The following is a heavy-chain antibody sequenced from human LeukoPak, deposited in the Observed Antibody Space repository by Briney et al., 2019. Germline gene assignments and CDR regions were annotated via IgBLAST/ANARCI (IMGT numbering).Heavy chain of an antibody. Sequence: PSETLSLTCTVSGGSISSSTYYWGWIRQPPGKGLEWIGSIYYSGSTYYYPSLKSRVTISVDTSKNQFSLSSVTAADTAVYYCARHSRGPAAGPAFDYWGQGTLVTVSS. CDR3: ARHSRGPAAGPAFDY. CDR1: GGSISSSTYY. CDR2: IYYSGST. V-gene: IGHV4-39*01. D-gene: IGHD2-2*01. J-gene: IGHJ4*02.